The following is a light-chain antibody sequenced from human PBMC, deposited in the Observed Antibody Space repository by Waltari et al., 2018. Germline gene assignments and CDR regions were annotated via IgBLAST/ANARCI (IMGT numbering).Light chain of an antibody. CDR2: AAS. Sequence: AIQMTQSPSSLSASVGDRVTITCRASQGIRNDLGWYQQKPGKAPKPLIYAASSLKSGVPSRFSGSGSGTDFTLTISSLQPEDFATYYCLQDYNYRTFGQGTKVEIK. CDR1: QGIRND. V-gene: IGKV1-6*01. CDR3: LQDYNYRT. J-gene: IGKJ1*01.